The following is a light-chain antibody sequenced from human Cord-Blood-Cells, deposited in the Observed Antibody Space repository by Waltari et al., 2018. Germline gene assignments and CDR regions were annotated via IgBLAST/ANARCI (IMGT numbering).Light chain of an antibody. CDR2: DDS. CDR3: QVWDSSSDHVV. Sequence: YVLTQPPPVSVAPGRTSRLTCGGNHIGSKSVHWYQQKPGQAPVLVVYDDSDRPSGIPGRFSGSNSGNTATPTISRVEAGDEAGYYGQVWDSSSDHVVFGGGTKLTVL. J-gene: IGLJ2*01. V-gene: IGLV3-21*03. CDR1: HIGSKS.